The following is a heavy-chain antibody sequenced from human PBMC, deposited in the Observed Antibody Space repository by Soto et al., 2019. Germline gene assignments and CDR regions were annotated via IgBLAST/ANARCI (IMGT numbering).Heavy chain of an antibody. CDR2: ISSSSSYT. D-gene: IGHD6-19*01. V-gene: IGHV3-11*06. Sequence: QVQLVESGGGLVKPGGSLRLSRAASGFTFSDYYMSWIRQAPGKGLEWVSYISSSSSYTNYADSVKGRFTISRDNAKNSLYLQMNSLRAEDTPVYYCAREMSGWYDWYFDLWGRGTLVTVSS. CDR3: AREMSGWYDWYFDL. J-gene: IGHJ2*01. CDR1: GFTFSDYY.